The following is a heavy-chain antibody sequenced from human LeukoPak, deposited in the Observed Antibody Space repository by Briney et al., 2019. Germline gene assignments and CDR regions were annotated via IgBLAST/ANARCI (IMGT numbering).Heavy chain of an antibody. V-gene: IGHV3-23*01. D-gene: IGHD2-2*01. CDR1: GFTFSSYA. J-gene: IGHJ5*02. CDR3: AKEREYCSSTSCYRYWFDP. CDR2: ISGSGGST. Sequence: GGSLRLSCAASGFTFSSYAMSWVRQAPGKGLEWVSAISGSGGSTYYADSVKGRFTISRDNSKNTLYLQMNGLRAEDTAVYYCAKEREYCSSTSCYRYWFDPWGQGTLVTVSS.